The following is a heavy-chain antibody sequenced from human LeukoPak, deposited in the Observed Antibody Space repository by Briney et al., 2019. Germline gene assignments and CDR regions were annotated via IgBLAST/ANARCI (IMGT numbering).Heavy chain of an antibody. Sequence: PSETLSLTCTVSGGSISSHYWSWIRQPPGKGLEWIGYIYNSGSTNYNPSPKSRVTISIDTSKNQFSLKLSSVTAADTAVYYCARAPLGYCSGGRCSGVKFDYWGQGTLVTVSS. CDR3: ARAPLGYCSGGRCSGVKFDY. V-gene: IGHV4-59*11. CDR2: IYNSGST. J-gene: IGHJ4*02. CDR1: GGSISSHY. D-gene: IGHD2-15*01.